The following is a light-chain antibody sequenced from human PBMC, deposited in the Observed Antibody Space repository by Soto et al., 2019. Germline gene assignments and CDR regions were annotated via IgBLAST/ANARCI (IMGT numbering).Light chain of an antibody. CDR2: GVS. Sequence: VVTQSPGTLSWSPGERATLSCTASQSVSSKYLACSQQKPGQAPRPLIYGVSSRATGIPDRFTATGSGTDFTLPIRRMEPEDFAVDDCQQYGSPGTFSQGTKVDI. CDR1: QSVSSKY. J-gene: IGKJ1*01. CDR3: QQYGSPGT. V-gene: IGKV3-20*01.